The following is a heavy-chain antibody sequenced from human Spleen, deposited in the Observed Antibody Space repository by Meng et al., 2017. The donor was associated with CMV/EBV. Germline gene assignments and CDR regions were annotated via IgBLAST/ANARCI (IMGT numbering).Heavy chain of an antibody. J-gene: IGHJ5*01. Sequence: GESLKISCRISGFTFSGYTMSAMSWVRQAPGKGPEWISTICGGHDKTYYASSVKGRFTISRDNAKNLVFLQMTRLRVEDTAVYYCFRGHYDRAWGHGTLVTVSS. D-gene: IGHD3-16*01. V-gene: IGHV3-23*01. CDR1: GFTFSGYTMSA. CDR2: ICGGHDKT. CDR3: FRGHYDRA.